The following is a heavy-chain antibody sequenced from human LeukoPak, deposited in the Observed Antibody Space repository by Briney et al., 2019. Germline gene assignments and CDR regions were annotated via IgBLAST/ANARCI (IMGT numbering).Heavy chain of an antibody. D-gene: IGHD3-9*01. V-gene: IGHV3-21*05. J-gene: IGHJ5*02. CDR2: ISSGSSSI. CDR3: ARGRYFDWLLYENWFDP. CDR1: AFTFSTYD. Sequence: PGGSLRLSCAASAFTFSTYDMNWVRQAPGKGLEWISYISSGSSSIYYADSVKGRFTISRDNAKNSLYLQMSSLRAEDTAVYYCARGRYFDWLLYENWFDPWGQGTLVTVSS.